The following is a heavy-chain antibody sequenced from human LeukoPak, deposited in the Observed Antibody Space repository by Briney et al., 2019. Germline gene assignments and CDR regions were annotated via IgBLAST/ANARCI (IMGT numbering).Heavy chain of an antibody. CDR1: GFTFSDYY. V-gene: IGHV3-11*01. J-gene: IGHJ4*02. Sequence: PGGSLRLSCAASGFTFSDYYMSWIRQAPGKGLEWVSYISSSGSTIYYADSVKGRFTISRDNAKNSLYLQMNSLRAEDTAVYYCARRGREMATISYFDYWGQGTLVTVSS. CDR2: ISSSGSTI. CDR3: ARRGREMATISYFDY. D-gene: IGHD5-24*01.